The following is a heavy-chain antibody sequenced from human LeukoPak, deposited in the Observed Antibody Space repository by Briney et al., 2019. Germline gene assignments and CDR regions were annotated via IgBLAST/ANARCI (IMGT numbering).Heavy chain of an antibody. CDR1: GGSISSSNW. D-gene: IGHD6-19*01. CDR3: ARQGYSSGWYYFDY. Sequence: PSETLSLTCAVSGGSISSSNWWSWVRQPPGKGLEWIGEIYHSGSTNYNPSLKSRVTISVDKSKNQFSLKLSSVTAADTAVYYCARQGYSSGWYYFDYWGQGTLVTVSS. V-gene: IGHV4-4*02. J-gene: IGHJ4*02. CDR2: IYHSGST.